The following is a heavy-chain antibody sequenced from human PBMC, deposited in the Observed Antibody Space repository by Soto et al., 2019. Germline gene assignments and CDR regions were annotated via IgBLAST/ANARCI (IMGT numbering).Heavy chain of an antibody. V-gene: IGHV2-5*02. J-gene: IGHJ4*02. CDR1: GFSLSTSGVG. CDR3: AHSLIPNWGSRGAFDY. D-gene: IGHD7-27*01. Sequence: QITLKESGPTLVKPTQTLTLTCTFSGFSLSTSGVGVGWIRQPPGKALEWLALIYWDDDKRYSPSLKSRLTIPKDTSKNQVVLTMTHMDPVDTATYYCAHSLIPNWGSRGAFDYWGQGTLVTVSS. CDR2: IYWDDDK.